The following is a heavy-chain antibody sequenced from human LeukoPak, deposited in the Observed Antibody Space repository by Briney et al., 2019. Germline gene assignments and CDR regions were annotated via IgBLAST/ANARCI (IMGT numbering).Heavy chain of an antibody. CDR3: ARGNRRGYCTSGVCAKYYYGMDV. CDR2: ISAYNGNT. Sequence: ASVKVSCKASGYTFTSYGISWVRQAPGQGLEWMGWISAYNGNTNYAQKLQGRVTMTTDTSTSTAYMELRSLRSDDTAVYYCARGNRRGYCTSGVCAKYYYGMDVWGQGTTVTVSS. D-gene: IGHD2-8*01. J-gene: IGHJ6*02. V-gene: IGHV1-18*01. CDR1: GYTFTSYG.